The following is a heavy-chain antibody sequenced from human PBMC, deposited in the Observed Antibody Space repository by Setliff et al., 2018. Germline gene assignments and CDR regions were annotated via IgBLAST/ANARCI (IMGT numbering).Heavy chain of an antibody. Sequence: NPSETLSLTCTVSGYPISRGFYWGWIRQSPGKGLEWIGSVYHSGSSYQNPSLRSRIAVSVDTSKNQFSLRLNSVTAADTAVYFCARAAARAEYSDTSAYLPFDFWGLGTLVTGS. J-gene: IGHJ4*02. V-gene: IGHV4-38-2*02. CDR1: GYPISRGFY. CDR2: VYHSGSS. CDR3: ARAAARAEYSDTSAYLPFDF. D-gene: IGHD3-16*01.